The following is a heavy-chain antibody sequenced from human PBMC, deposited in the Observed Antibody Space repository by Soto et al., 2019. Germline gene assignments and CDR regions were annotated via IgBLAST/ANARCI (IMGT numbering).Heavy chain of an antibody. J-gene: IGHJ6*02. CDR3: TTEGWSGGYDWCYYYGMDV. V-gene: IGHV3-15*01. CDR1: GFTFSNAW. CDR2: SKSKTDGGTT. Sequence: EVQLVESGGGLVKPGGSLRLSCAASGFTFSNAWMSWVRQAPGKGLEWVGRSKSKTDGGTTDYAAPVKGRFTISRDDSKNTLYLQMNSLKTEDTAVYYCTTEGWSGGYDWCYYYGMDVWGQGTTVTVSS. D-gene: IGHD5-12*01.